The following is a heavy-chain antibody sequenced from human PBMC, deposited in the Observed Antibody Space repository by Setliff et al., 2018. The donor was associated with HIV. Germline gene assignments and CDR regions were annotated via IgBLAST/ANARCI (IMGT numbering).Heavy chain of an antibody. CDR2: IKQDGSEK. J-gene: IGHJ4*02. CDR3: AKDRGSDPYDPIDY. V-gene: IGHV3-7*03. CDR1: GFTFSSYW. D-gene: IGHD3-22*01. Sequence: PGESLKISCAASGFTFSSYWINWVRQAPGKGLEWVANIKQDGSEKYYMDSVKGRFTISRDNSKDTVYLQMNSLRAEGTAVYYCAKDRGSDPYDPIDYWGQGTLVTVSS.